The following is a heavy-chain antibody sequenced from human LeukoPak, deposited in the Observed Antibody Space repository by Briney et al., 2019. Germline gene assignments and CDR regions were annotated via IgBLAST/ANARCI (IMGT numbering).Heavy chain of an antibody. J-gene: IGHJ3*02. Sequence: GGSLRLSCAASGFTFSSYGMHWVRQAPGKGLEGVAVILNDGSQETYADSVKGRFTISRDNSKNTLFLQMNSLRAEDTAVYYCARDDALGDNALDIWGQGTMVTVSS. CDR3: ARDDALGDNALDI. D-gene: IGHD3-16*01. V-gene: IGHV3-33*01. CDR1: GFTFSSYG. CDR2: ILNDGSQE.